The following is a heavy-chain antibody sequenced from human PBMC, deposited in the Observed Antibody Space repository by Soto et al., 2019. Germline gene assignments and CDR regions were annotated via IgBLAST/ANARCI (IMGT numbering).Heavy chain of an antibody. V-gene: IGHV3-33*01. CDR2: IWYDGSNK. CDR3: AVGTVTTSKSAFDI. Sequence: SLRLSCAASGFTFSSYGMHWVRQAPGKGLEWVAVIWYDGSNKYYADSVKGRFTISRDNSKNTLYLQMNSLRAEDTAVYYCAVGTVTTSKSAFDIWGQGTMVTVSS. CDR1: GFTFSSYG. D-gene: IGHD4-17*01. J-gene: IGHJ3*02.